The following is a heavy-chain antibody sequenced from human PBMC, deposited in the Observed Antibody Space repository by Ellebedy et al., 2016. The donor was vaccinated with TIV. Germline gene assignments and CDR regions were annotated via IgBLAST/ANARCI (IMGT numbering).Heavy chain of an antibody. D-gene: IGHD6-13*01. CDR3: ASSRLDGMDV. V-gene: IGHV3-7*01. CDR2: IKQDGSAK. J-gene: IGHJ6*02. CDR1: GVSFSDYY. Sequence: ETLSLTXAVYGVSFSDYYWTWVRQAPGKGLEWVANIKQDGSAKYYVDSVKGRFTISRDNAKNSLYLQMNSLRAEDTAVYYCASSRLDGMDVWGQGTTVTVSS.